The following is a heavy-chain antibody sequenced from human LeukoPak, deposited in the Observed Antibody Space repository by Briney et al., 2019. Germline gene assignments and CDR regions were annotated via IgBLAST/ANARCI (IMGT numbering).Heavy chain of an antibody. V-gene: IGHV3-66*01. CDR2: IYSGGST. CDR1: GFTFGDYS. D-gene: IGHD5-18*01. CDR3: ARDPDGYRQGHHFDY. Sequence: GGSLRLSCTASGFTFGDYSMTWVRQAPGKGLEWVSVIYSGGSTYYADSVKGRFTISRDNSKNTLYLQMNSLKAEDTAVYYCARDPDGYRQGHHFDYWGQGTLVTVSS. J-gene: IGHJ4*02.